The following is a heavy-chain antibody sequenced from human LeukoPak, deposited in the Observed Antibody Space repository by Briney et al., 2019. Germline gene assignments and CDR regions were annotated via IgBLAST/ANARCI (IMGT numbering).Heavy chain of an antibody. D-gene: IGHD6-13*01. CDR3: ARGHRSSWPRTYYFDY. CDR2: ISSSSSYI. Sequence: GGSPRLSCAASGFTFSSYSMNWVRQAPGKGLEWVSSISSSSSYIYYADSVKGRFTISRDNAKNSLYLQMNSLRAEDTAVYYCARGHRSSWPRTYYFDYWGQGTLVTVSS. V-gene: IGHV3-21*01. CDR1: GFTFSSYS. J-gene: IGHJ4*02.